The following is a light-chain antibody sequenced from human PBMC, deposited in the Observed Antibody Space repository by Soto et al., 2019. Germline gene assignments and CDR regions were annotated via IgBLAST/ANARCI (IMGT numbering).Light chain of an antibody. J-gene: IGKJ1*01. Sequence: EIVLTQSPGTLSLSPGERATLSCRASQSVSGSGLAWYQQKPGQAPRLXIYGASSRAXGIPDSFSGSGSGTDFTLAIRRLEPEDFAVYSCQQYGSSPTTFGQGTKVDIK. CDR1: QSVSGSG. V-gene: IGKV3-20*01. CDR2: GAS. CDR3: QQYGSSPTT.